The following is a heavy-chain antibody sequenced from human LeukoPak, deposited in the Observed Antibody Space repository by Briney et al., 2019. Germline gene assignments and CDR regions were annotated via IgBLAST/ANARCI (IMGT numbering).Heavy chain of an antibody. V-gene: IGHV3-30*18. CDR1: GFTFSSYG. J-gene: IGHJ4*02. Sequence: HPGGSLRLSCAASGFTFSSYGMHWVRQAPGKGLEWVAVISYDGSNKYYADSVKGRFTISRDNSKNTLYLQMNSLRAEDTAVYYCAKDLLYGAPLSSLDCWGQGTLVTVSS. D-gene: IGHD4-17*01. CDR3: AKDLLYGAPLSSLDC. CDR2: ISYDGSNK.